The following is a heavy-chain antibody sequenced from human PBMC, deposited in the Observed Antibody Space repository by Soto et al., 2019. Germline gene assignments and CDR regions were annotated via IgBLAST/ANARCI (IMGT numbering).Heavy chain of an antibody. V-gene: IGHV2-5*02. Sequence: QITLKESGPTLVKPTQTLTLTCTFSGFSLSTSGVGVGWIRQPPGKALEWLALIYWDDDKRYSPSLKSRLTITKDTSKNQVVLTMTNMDPVDTATYYCAHSFKGYSGYRPASHFDYWGQGTLVTVSS. J-gene: IGHJ4*02. D-gene: IGHD5-12*01. CDR2: IYWDDDK. CDR1: GFSLSTSGVG. CDR3: AHSFKGYSGYRPASHFDY.